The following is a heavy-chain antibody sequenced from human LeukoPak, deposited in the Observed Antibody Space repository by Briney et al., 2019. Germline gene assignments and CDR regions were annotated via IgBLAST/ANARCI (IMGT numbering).Heavy chain of an antibody. D-gene: IGHD3-3*01. CDR2: INSDGSST. V-gene: IGHV3-74*01. CDR1: GFTFSSYW. J-gene: IGHJ4*02. CDR3: ASGPYYDFWSGYPGVY. Sequence: PGGSLRLSCAASGFTFSSYWMHWVRQAPGKGLVWVSRINSDGSSTSYADSVKGRITISRDNAKNTLYLQMNSLRAEDTAVYYCASGPYYDFWSGYPGVYWGQGTLVTVSS.